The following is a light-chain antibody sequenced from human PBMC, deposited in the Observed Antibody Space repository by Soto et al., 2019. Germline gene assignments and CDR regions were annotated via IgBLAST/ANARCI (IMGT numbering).Light chain of an antibody. CDR3: QQYNSYWT. Sequence: DIQMTQSPSSLSASVGDRVIITCRASQSISNHLNWYQQKPGKAPKLLIYDASSLESGVPSRFSGSGSGTEFTLTISSLQPDDFATYYCQQYNSYWTFGQGTKVDIK. CDR2: DAS. CDR1: QSISNH. J-gene: IGKJ1*01. V-gene: IGKV1-5*01.